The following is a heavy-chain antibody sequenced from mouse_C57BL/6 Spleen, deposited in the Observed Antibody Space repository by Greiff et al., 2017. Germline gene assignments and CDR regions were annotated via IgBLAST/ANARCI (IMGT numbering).Heavy chain of an antibody. V-gene: IGHV1-75*01. CDR2: IFPGSGST. J-gene: IGHJ3*01. Sequence: QVQLKQSGPELVKPGASVKISCKASGYTFTDYYINWVKQRPGQGLEWIGWIFPGSGSTYYNEKFKGKATLTVDKSSSTAYMLLSSLTSEDSAVYFCARSPHYYGSSSSFAYWGQGTLVTVSA. D-gene: IGHD1-1*01. CDR1: GYTFTDYY. CDR3: ARSPHYYGSSSSFAY.